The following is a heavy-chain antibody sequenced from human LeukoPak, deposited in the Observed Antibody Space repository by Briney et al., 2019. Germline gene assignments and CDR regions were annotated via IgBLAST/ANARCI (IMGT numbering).Heavy chain of an antibody. Sequence: GGSLRLSCAASGFTFDDYAMHWVRQAPGKGLEWVSGISWNSGSIGYADSVKGRFTISRDNAKNSLYLQMNSLRAEDTALYYCAKDLLGANPTIVGYWGQGTLVTVSS. CDR3: AKDLLGANPTIVGY. D-gene: IGHD5-12*01. CDR1: GFTFDDYA. J-gene: IGHJ4*02. CDR2: ISWNSGSI. V-gene: IGHV3-9*01.